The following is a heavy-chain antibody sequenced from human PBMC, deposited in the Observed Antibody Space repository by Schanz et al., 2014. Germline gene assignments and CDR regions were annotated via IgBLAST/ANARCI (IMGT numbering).Heavy chain of an antibody. CDR2: ITPSGGST. J-gene: IGHJ4*02. Sequence: QVQLVQSGAEVKKPGASVKVSCKASGYTFTRYYIHWVRQAPGQGLEWMGIITPSGGSTNYAQKLQGRVTMTRDTSTSTVYMELSSLRAEDTAVYYCATAKGDSGTGHYWGQGTLVTVSS. D-gene: IGHD1-26*01. CDR1: GYTFTRYY. V-gene: IGHV1-46*01. CDR3: ATAKGDSGTGHY.